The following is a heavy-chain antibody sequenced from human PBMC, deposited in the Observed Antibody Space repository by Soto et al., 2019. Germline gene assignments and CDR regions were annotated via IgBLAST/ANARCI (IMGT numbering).Heavy chain of an antibody. Sequence: GSLRLSCVGSGFTYSSYAMSWVRQAPGKGLEWVSAISGSGDSTYYADSVKGRFTISRDNSKNTLYLQMNTLRAEDTAIYYCAKVSSSWYAGFFDLWGQGTLVPVSS. CDR1: GFTYSSYA. J-gene: IGHJ4*02. D-gene: IGHD6-13*01. V-gene: IGHV3-23*01. CDR2: ISGSGDST. CDR3: AKVSSSWYAGFFDL.